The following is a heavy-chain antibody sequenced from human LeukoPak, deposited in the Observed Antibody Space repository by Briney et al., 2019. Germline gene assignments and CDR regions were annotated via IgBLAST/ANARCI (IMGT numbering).Heavy chain of an antibody. CDR2: IYSVGRT. Sequence: GGSLRLSCAASGFTVSSNYMSWVRQAPGKGLEWISVIYSVGRTYYADSVKGRFTISRDNSKNTVHLQMNSLRAEETAVYYCARGYDYGDYFDYWGQGTLVTVSA. J-gene: IGHJ4*02. V-gene: IGHV3-53*01. D-gene: IGHD4-17*01. CDR3: ARGYDYGDYFDY. CDR1: GFTVSSNY.